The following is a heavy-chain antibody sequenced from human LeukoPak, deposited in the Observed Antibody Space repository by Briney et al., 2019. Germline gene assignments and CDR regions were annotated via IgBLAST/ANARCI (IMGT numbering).Heavy chain of an antibody. V-gene: IGHV3-21*01. Sequence: FSXXXHSMNWVRQAPGEGLEWVSSISSTSTDIYYADSLKGRFTISRDNAKNSLYLQMNSLRAEDTAVYYCARGGLGNFDWGQGTLVTVSS. CDR2: ISSTSTDI. J-gene: IGHJ4*02. CDR1: FSXXXHS. D-gene: IGHD4-23*01. CDR3: ARGGLGNFD.